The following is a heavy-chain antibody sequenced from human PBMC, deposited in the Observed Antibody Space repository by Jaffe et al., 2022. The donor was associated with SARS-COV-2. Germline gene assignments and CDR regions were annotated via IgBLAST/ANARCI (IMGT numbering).Heavy chain of an antibody. J-gene: IGHJ4*02. CDR2: INHSGST. Sequence: QVQLQQWGAGLLKPSETLSLTCAVYGGSFSGYYWSWIRQPPGKGLEWIGEINHSGSTNYNPSLKSRVTISVDTSKNQFSLKLSSVTAADTAVYYCARLLWFGDNDYWGQGTLVTVSS. D-gene: IGHD3-10*01. CDR3: ARLLWFGDNDY. V-gene: IGHV4-34*01. CDR1: GGSFSGYY.